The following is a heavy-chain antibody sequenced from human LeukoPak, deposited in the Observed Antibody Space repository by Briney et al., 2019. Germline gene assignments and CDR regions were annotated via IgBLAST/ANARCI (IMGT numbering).Heavy chain of an antibody. J-gene: IGHJ5*02. V-gene: IGHV4-30-2*01. D-gene: IGHD3/OR15-3a*01. CDR1: GGSISSGGYS. CDR2: IYHSGST. CDR3: ASFKDNLVDRYFDP. Sequence: SQTLSLTCAVSGGSISSGGYSWSWIRQPPVKGLEWIGYIYHSGSTYYNPSLKSRVTISVDRSKNQFSLKLSSVTAADTAVYYCASFKDNLVDRYFDPWGQGTLVTVSS.